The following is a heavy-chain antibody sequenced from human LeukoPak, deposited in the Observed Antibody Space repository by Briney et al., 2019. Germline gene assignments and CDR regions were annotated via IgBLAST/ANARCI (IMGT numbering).Heavy chain of an antibody. CDR2: ISGSGSRT. CDR3: AKPAPHNTDYYYGVHFDY. D-gene: IGHD3-22*01. CDR1: GLTFSSYA. Sequence: GGSLRLSCAASGLTFSSYAMSWVRQAPGKGLEWVSAISGSGSRTYYADSVKGRFTISRDNSKSTLYLRINSLRAEDTAVYYCAKPAPHNTDYYYGVHFDYWGQGTLVTVSS. V-gene: IGHV3-23*01. J-gene: IGHJ4*02.